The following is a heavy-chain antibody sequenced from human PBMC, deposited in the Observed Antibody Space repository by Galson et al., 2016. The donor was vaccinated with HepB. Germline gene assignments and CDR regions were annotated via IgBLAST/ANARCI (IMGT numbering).Heavy chain of an antibody. CDR1: EFTLRTYN. J-gene: IGHJ3*02. CDR2: VSRSSTYI. CDR3: ASSIEMATIIAFDI. D-gene: IGHD5-24*01. Sequence: SLRLSCAASEFTLRTYNMNWVRQAPGKGLEWVSSVSRSSTYIYYADSVKGRFTISRDNAKKSLYLQMNSLRAEDTAVYYCASSIEMATIIAFDIWGQGTTVTVST. V-gene: IGHV3-21*01.